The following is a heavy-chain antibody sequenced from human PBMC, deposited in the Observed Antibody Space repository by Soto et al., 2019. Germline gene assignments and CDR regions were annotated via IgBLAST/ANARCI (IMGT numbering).Heavy chain of an antibody. Sequence: QVQLQESGPGLVKPSQTLSLTCTVSGGSISSGGYYWSWIRQHPGKGLEWIGYIYYSGSTYYNPSLKSRVTISVDTSKNHFSLKLSSVTAADTAVYYCARWALVVTQYFDYWGQGTLVTVSS. V-gene: IGHV4-31*03. CDR3: ARWALVVTQYFDY. J-gene: IGHJ4*02. CDR1: GGSISSGGYY. D-gene: IGHD3-22*01. CDR2: IYYSGST.